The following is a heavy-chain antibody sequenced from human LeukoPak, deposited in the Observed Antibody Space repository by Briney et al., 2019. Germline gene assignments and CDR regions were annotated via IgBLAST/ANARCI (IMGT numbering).Heavy chain of an antibody. V-gene: IGHV3-33*01. D-gene: IGHD3-22*01. J-gene: IGHJ4*02. CDR2: IWYDGSNK. CDR1: GFTFSNYG. Sequence: RTGGSLRLTCAASGFTFSNYGINWVRQAPGKGLEWVAIIWYDGSNKYYADSVKGRFTISRDNSKNTLYLQMNSLRGEDTAVYYCARDRGNYYDSSGFDYWGQGTLVTVSS. CDR3: ARDRGNYYDSSGFDY.